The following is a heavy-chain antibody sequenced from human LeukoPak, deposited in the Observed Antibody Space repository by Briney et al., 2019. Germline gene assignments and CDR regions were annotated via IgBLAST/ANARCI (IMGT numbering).Heavy chain of an antibody. CDR2: INHSGST. Sequence: SETLSLTCAVYGGSSSGYYWSWIRQPPGKGLEWIGEINHSGSTNYNPSLKSRVTISVDTSKNQFSLKLSSVTAADTAVYYCARRRLSGGFDYWGQGTLVTVSS. J-gene: IGHJ4*02. D-gene: IGHD6-25*01. CDR3: ARRRLSGGFDY. CDR1: GGSSSGYY. V-gene: IGHV4-34*01.